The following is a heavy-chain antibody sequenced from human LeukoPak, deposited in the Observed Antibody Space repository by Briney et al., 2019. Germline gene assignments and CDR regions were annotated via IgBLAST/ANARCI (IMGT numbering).Heavy chain of an antibody. J-gene: IGHJ4*02. Sequence: GGSLRLSCAASGFTFSSYWMSWVRQAPGKGLEWVANIKQDGSEEYYVDSVKGRFTISRDNAKNSLYLQMNSLKAEGTAPYYCTTDPYNYDQTRGKWGQGTLVTVSS. CDR1: GFTFSSYW. CDR2: IKQDGSEE. D-gene: IGHD3-22*01. V-gene: IGHV3-7*03. CDR3: TTDPYNYDQTRGK.